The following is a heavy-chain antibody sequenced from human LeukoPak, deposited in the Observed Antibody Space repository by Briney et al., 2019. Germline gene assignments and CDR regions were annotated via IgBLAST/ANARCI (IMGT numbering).Heavy chain of an antibody. CDR2: MNPNSGNT. J-gene: IGHJ5*02. Sequence: ASVKVSCKASGYTFTSYDINWVRQATGQGLEWMGWMNPNSGNTGYAQEFQGRVTMTRNTSISTAYMELSSLRSEDTAVYYCARGMGQWLVESWFDPWGQGTLVTVSS. V-gene: IGHV1-8*01. D-gene: IGHD6-19*01. CDR3: ARGMGQWLVESWFDP. CDR1: GYTFTSYD.